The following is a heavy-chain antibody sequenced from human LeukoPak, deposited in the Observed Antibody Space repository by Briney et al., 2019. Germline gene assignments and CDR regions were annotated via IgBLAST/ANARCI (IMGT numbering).Heavy chain of an antibody. D-gene: IGHD6-6*01. Sequence: GGSLRLSCAASGITFSRNAMSWVRQAPGKGLEWVSAISGSGGSTYCADSVKGRFTISRDNSKNTLYLQMNSLRAEDTAVYYCAKDGSSSFDYWGQGTLVTVSS. V-gene: IGHV3-23*01. CDR3: AKDGSSSFDY. J-gene: IGHJ4*02. CDR2: ISGSGGST. CDR1: GITFSRNA.